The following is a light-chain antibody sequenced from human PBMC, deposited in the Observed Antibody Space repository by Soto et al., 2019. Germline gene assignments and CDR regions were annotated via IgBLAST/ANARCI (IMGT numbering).Light chain of an antibody. Sequence: QSVLTQPASVSGSPGQSITISCTGTSSDVGSYNLVSWYQQHPGKAPKLMIYEVSKRPSGVSNRFSGSKSGNTASLTISGLQAEDEAVYYCCSYAGSSTLGVFGTGTKLTVL. CDR2: EVS. J-gene: IGLJ1*01. CDR3: CSYAGSSTLGV. CDR1: SSDVGSYNL. V-gene: IGLV2-23*02.